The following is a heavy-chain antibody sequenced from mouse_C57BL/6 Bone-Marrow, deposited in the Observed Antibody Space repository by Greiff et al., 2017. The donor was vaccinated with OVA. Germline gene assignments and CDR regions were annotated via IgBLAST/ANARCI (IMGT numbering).Heavy chain of an antibody. J-gene: IGHJ2*01. CDR1: GYAFTNYL. Sequence: LVESGAELVRPGTSVKVSCKASGYAFTNYLIEWVKQRPGQGLEWIGVINPGSGGTNYNEKFKGKATLTADKSSSTAYMQLSSLTSEDSAVYFCAREVATAPFDYWGQGTTLTVSS. D-gene: IGHD1-2*01. CDR2: INPGSGGT. CDR3: AREVATAPFDY. V-gene: IGHV1-54*01.